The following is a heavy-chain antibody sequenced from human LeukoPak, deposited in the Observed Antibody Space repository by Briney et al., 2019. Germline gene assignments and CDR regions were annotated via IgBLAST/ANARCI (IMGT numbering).Heavy chain of an antibody. Sequence: SETLSLTCTVSGGSISSYYWSWIRQPPGKGLEWIGYIYYSGSTNYNPSLKSRVTISVDTSKNQFSLKLSSVTAADTAVDYCASIAAAGYYYYGMDVWGQGTTVTVSS. D-gene: IGHD6-13*01. CDR3: ASIAAAGYYYYGMDV. J-gene: IGHJ6*02. CDR2: IYYSGST. CDR1: GGSISSYY. V-gene: IGHV4-59*01.